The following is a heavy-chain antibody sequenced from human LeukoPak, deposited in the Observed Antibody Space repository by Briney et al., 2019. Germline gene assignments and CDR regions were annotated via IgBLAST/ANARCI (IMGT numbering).Heavy chain of an antibody. D-gene: IGHD1-1*01. Sequence: SETLSLTCTVSGGSISSSSYYWGWIRQPPGKGLEWIGSIYYSGSTYYNPSLKSRVTISVDTSKNQFSLKVNSVTAADTAVYYCARGLGYGYYFDYWGQGTLVTVSS. CDR2: IYYSGST. CDR1: GGSISSSSYY. CDR3: ARGLGYGYYFDY. J-gene: IGHJ4*02. V-gene: IGHV4-39*07.